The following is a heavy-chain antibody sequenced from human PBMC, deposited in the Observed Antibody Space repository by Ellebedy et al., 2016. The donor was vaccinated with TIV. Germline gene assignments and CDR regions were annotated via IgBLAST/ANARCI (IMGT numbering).Heavy chain of an antibody. V-gene: IGHV3-21*01. CDR2: IGSSSSYR. CDR3: ARVRSYSSGTDF. CDR1: GFTFSSYS. D-gene: IGHD3-16*01. J-gene: IGHJ4*02. Sequence: PGGSLRLSCAASGFTFSSYSMNWVRQAPGKGLEWVSSIGSSSSYRYYADSLKGRFTVSRDNAKNSLYLQMNSRRAEDTAVYYCARVRSYSSGTDFWGQGTLVTVSS.